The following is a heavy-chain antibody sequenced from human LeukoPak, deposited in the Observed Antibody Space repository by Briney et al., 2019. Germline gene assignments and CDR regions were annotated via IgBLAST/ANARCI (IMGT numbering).Heavy chain of an antibody. CDR2: IYSGGST. CDR1: GLNVRSNY. V-gene: IGHV3-53*01. Sequence: GGSLRLSCVASGLNVRSNYMSWVRQAPGKGLEWVSVIYSGGSTYYAKSVEGRFTISRDNSKNTLYLQMNSLRVEDTAVYYCARKLLSPAAPFDYWGPGTLVTVSS. J-gene: IGHJ4*02. CDR3: ARKLLSPAAPFDY. D-gene: IGHD4-23*01.